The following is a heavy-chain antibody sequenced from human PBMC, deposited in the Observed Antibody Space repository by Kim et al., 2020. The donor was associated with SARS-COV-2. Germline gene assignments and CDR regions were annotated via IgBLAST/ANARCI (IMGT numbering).Heavy chain of an antibody. CDR2: IWYDGSNK. Sequence: GGSLRLSCAASGFTFSSYGMHWVRQAPGKGLEWVAVIWYDGSNKYYADSMKGRFTISRDNSKNTLYLQMNSLRAEDTAVYYCARDFGSSWNGSEDYWGQGTLVTVSS. J-gene: IGHJ4*02. V-gene: IGHV3-33*01. CDR3: ARDFGSSWNGSEDY. D-gene: IGHD6-13*01. CDR1: GFTFSSYG.